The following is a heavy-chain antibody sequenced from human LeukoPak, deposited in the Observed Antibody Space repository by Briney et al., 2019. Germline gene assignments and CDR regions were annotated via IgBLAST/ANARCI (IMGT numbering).Heavy chain of an antibody. D-gene: IGHD6-6*01. CDR3: ARRGAARRYDGMDV. Sequence: PSETLSLTCTVSGGFISSYYWSWIRQPPGKGLEWIAYINYSGSTIYNPSLKSRVTISLDTSKNQFSLKLSSMTDADTAVYYCARRGAARRYDGMDVWGQGTTGTVSS. J-gene: IGHJ6*02. CDR2: INYSGST. CDR1: GGFISSYY. V-gene: IGHV4-59*08.